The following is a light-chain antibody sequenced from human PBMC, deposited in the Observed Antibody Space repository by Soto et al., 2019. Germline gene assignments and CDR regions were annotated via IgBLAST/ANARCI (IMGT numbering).Light chain of an antibody. Sequence: EIVMTQSPATLSVSPGERSTLSCRASQSVSSNLAWYQQKPGQAPRLLIYDASNRATGIPARFSGGGSGTDFTLTISRLEPEDFAVYYCQQYNNWPWTFGQGTKVDIK. CDR3: QQYNNWPWT. J-gene: IGKJ1*01. V-gene: IGKV3D-15*01. CDR1: QSVSSN. CDR2: DAS.